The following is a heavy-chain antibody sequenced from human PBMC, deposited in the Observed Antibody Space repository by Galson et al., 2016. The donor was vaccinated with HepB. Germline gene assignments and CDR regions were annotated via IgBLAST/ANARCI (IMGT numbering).Heavy chain of an antibody. Sequence: SVKVSCKASGGTFNNYAITWVRQAPGQGLEWMGRIIPILDITNYAQKFLGRVTITADKFTNTAYMELSSLRSEDTAVYYCARGTPAWTPTYFDCWGQGTLVTVSS. CDR3: ARGTPAWTPTYFDC. V-gene: IGHV1-69*04. D-gene: IGHD1-14*01. CDR2: IIPILDIT. CDR1: GGTFNNYA. J-gene: IGHJ4*02.